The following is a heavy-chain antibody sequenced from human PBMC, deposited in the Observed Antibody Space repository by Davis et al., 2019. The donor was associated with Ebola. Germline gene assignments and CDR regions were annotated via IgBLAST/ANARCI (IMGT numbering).Heavy chain of an antibody. CDR1: GYSFTSYW. D-gene: IGHD6-6*01. J-gene: IGHJ6*02. V-gene: IGHV5-51*01. Sequence: GESLKISCKGSGYSFTSYWIGWVRQMPGKGLEWMGIIYPGDSDTRYSPSFQGQVTISADKSISTAYLQWSSLKASDTAMYYCARHPFLDSSPSQDYYYYGMDVWGQGTTVTVSS. CDR3: ARHPFLDSSPSQDYYYYGMDV. CDR2: IYPGDSDT.